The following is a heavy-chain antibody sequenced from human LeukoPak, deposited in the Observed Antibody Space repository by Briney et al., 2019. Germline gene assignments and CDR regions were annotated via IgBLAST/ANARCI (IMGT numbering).Heavy chain of an antibody. D-gene: IGHD3-3*01. CDR3: ARGKYDFWSGYSNGMDV. V-gene: IGHV4-31*03. Sequence: SETLSLTCTVSGGSISSGGYYWSWIRQHPGKGLEWIGYIYYSGSTYYNPSLKSRVTISVDTSKNQFSLKLSSVTAADTAVYYCARGKYDFWSGYSNGMDVWGQGTTVTVSS. CDR1: GGSISSGGYY. J-gene: IGHJ6*02. CDR2: IYYSGST.